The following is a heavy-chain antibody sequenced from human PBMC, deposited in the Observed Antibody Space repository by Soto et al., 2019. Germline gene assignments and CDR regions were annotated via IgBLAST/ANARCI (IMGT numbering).Heavy chain of an antibody. Sequence: GGSLRLSCAASGFTFSSYAMSWVRQAPGRGLEWVAVICYNGSSKYYADSVKGRFTISRDNSKNTLYLQMNSLRAEDTAVYYCAKDGSMVRGVRDYYYYYMDVWGKGTTVTVSS. D-gene: IGHD3-10*01. CDR1: GFTFSSYA. V-gene: IGHV3-30*18. CDR2: ICYNGSSK. J-gene: IGHJ6*03. CDR3: AKDGSMVRGVRDYYYYYMDV.